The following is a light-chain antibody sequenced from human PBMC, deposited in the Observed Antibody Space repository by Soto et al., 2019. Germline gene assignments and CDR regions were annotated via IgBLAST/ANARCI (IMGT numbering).Light chain of an antibody. V-gene: IGLV2-14*01. CDR1: NSDIGGYDF. J-gene: IGLJ2*01. Sequence: QSVLTQPPSASGSPGQSVTISCTGTNSDIGGYDFVSWYQQHPGKAPKLIIYEVSDRPSGVSSRFSGSKSGNTAYLTISGLQAEDEADYYCSSFSSTSTIVFGGGTKLTVL. CDR2: EVS. CDR3: SSFSSTSTIV.